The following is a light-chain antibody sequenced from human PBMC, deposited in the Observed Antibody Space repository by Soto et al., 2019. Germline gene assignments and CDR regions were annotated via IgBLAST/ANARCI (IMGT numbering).Light chain of an antibody. CDR2: NVY. Sequence: QSALTQPASLSGSPGQSITISCSGTSSDVGGYNYVSWYQLHPGKAPKLMIYNVYDRPSGISYRFSGSKSGNTASLTISGLQGEDEADYYCSAYTVSRTYVFGTGTKVTVL. J-gene: IGLJ1*01. V-gene: IGLV2-14*01. CDR3: SAYTVSRTYV. CDR1: SSDVGGYNY.